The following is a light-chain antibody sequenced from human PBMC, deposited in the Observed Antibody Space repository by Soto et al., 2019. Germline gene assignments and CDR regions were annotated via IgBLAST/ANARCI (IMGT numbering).Light chain of an antibody. CDR3: QQRSNCH. Sequence: EIVLTPSPATLSFSPLSIANLSCRASQSISAHLAWYQQKPGQAPRLLIYDASNRATGIPARFGGSGSGTDFTLTISSLEPEDFAVYYCQQRSNCHFGQGTRLEIK. V-gene: IGKV3-11*01. CDR2: DAS. J-gene: IGKJ5*01. CDR1: QSISAH.